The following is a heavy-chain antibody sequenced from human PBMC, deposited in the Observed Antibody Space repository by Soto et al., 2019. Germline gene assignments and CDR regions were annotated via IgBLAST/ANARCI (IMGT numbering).Heavy chain of an antibody. CDR2: IYWYDDK. CDR3: ARWETYYESSGTRYWYFDL. D-gene: IGHD3-22*01. Sequence: QITLKESGPTLVKPTQTLTLTCTYSGFSLSTSGVGVGWIRQPPGKALEWLALIYWYDDKRYSPSLKSRLTITKDTSKNQVVLTMTNMDPVDTATYYCARWETYYESSGTRYWYFDLWGRGTLVTVSS. V-gene: IGHV2-5*01. J-gene: IGHJ2*01. CDR1: GFSLSTSGVG.